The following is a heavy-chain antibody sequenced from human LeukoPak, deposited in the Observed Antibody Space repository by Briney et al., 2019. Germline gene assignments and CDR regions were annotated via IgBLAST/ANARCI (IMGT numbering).Heavy chain of an antibody. CDR3: ARHAIYSGGYSYWFDP. CDR2: IYYSGNT. V-gene: IGHV4-59*08. D-gene: IGHD1-26*01. CDR1: ADSINNYY. J-gene: IGHJ5*02. Sequence: PSDTLSLTCTASADSINNYYWSWIRQPPGKGLDWIAYIYYSGNTNYNPSLRSRASISLDTSKNLCSLRLTSVTAADTAVYYCARHAIYSGGYSYWFDPWGLGTLVTVSS.